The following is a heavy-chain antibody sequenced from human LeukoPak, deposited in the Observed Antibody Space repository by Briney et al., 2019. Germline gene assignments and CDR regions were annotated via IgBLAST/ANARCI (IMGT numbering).Heavy chain of an antibody. Sequence: GESLKISCKGSGYSFTSYWIGWVRPMPGKGLKWMWSIYPGDSDTRYSPSFQGQVTISADKSISTAYLQWGRLKASDTAMYYCASPFLLYSSGWANAFDIWGQGTMVTVSS. CDR2: IYPGDSDT. CDR1: GYSFTSYW. CDR3: ASPFLLYSSGWANAFDI. D-gene: IGHD6-19*01. V-gene: IGHV5-51*01. J-gene: IGHJ3*02.